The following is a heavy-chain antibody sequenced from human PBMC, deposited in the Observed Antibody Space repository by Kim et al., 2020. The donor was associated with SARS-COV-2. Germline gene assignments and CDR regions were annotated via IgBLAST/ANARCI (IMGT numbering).Heavy chain of an antibody. CDR3: ARQAHDYYYYMDV. V-gene: IGHV1-8*01. Sequence: YAQKFQGRVTMTRNTSISTAYMELSSLRSEDTAVYYCARQAHDYYYYMDVWGKGTTVTVSS. J-gene: IGHJ6*03.